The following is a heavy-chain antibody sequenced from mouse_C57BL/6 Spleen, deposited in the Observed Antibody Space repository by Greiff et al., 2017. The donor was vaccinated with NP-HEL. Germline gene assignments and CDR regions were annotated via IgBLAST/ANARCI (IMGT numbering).Heavy chain of an antibody. D-gene: IGHD2-1*01. Sequence: SGPELVKPGASVKMSCKASGYTFTDYNMHWVKQSHGKSLEWIGYINPNNGGTSYNQKFKGKATLTVNKSSSTAYMELRSLTSEDSAVYYCARGDYGNYVGYFDVWGTGTTVTVSS. CDR3: ARGDYGNYVGYFDV. V-gene: IGHV1-22*01. CDR2: INPNNGGT. CDR1: GYTFTDYN. J-gene: IGHJ1*03.